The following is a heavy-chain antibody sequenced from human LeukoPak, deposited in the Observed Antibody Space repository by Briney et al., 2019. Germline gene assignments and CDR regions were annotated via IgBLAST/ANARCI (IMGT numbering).Heavy chain of an antibody. J-gene: IGHJ5*02. CDR2: INPSGGST. D-gene: IGHD4-11*01. Sequence: ASVKVSCKASGYTFTSYYMHWVRQAPGQGLEWMGIINPSGGSTSYAQKFQGRVTMTRDTSTSTVYMELSSLRSEDTAVYYCARVGRSETTVTRLPKYNWFDPWGQGTLVTVSS. V-gene: IGHV1-46*01. CDR3: ARVGRSETTVTRLPKYNWFDP. CDR1: GYTFTSYY.